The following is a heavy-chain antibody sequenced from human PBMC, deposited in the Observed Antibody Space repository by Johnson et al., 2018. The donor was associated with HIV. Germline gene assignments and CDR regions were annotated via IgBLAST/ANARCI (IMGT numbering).Heavy chain of an antibody. J-gene: IGHJ3*02. D-gene: IGHD3-22*01. CDR3: ARDPFSHYYDSSGSLDDAFDI. CDR2: IKQDGSEK. CDR1: GFTFSSYW. V-gene: IGHV3-7*01. Sequence: VQLVESGGGLVQPGGSLRLSCAASGFTFSSYWMSWVRQAPGKGLELVANIKQDGSEKYYVDSVKGRFTISRDNAKNSLYLQMNSLRAEDTAVYYCARDPFSHYYDSSGSLDDAFDIWGQGTMVTVSS.